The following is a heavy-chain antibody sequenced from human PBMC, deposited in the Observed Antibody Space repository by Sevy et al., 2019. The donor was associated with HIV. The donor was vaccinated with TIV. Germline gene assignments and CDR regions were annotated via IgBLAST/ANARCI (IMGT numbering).Heavy chain of an antibody. D-gene: IGHD3-22*01. Sequence: SETLSLTCTVSGGSISSSSYYWGWIRQPPGKGLEWIGSIYYSGSTYYNPSLKSRVTISVDTSKNQFSLKLSSVTDADTAVYYWASQIYYYDSSGYSRDAFDIWGQGTMVTVSS. CDR1: GGSISSSSYY. V-gene: IGHV4-39*01. CDR2: IYYSGST. J-gene: IGHJ3*02. CDR3: ASQIYYYDSSGYSRDAFDI.